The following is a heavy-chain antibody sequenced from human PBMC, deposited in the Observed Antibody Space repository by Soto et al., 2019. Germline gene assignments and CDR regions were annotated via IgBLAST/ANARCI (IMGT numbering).Heavy chain of an antibody. CDR2: ISSRTNYM. Sequence: EVQLVESGGGLVKPGGSLRLSCAASGFTFSSYSMNWVRQAPGKGLEWVSSISSRTNYMYYADSVKGRFTISRDDAKTSLYLQMKSLRAEDTAVYYCARMGSVTTFSWSDYYYGMDVWGQGTTVTVSS. CDR1: GFTFSSYS. CDR3: ARMGSVTTFSWSDYYYGMDV. V-gene: IGHV3-21*01. J-gene: IGHJ6*02. D-gene: IGHD4-17*01.